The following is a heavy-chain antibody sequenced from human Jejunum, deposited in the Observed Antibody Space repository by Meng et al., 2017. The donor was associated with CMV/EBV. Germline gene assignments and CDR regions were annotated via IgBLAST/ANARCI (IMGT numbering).Heavy chain of an antibody. Sequence: QVQLLQSGGEVKKPXXSVMVSCTAAGYTFTHHGISWIRQAPGQGLEWLGWISCYNGDTNYAQKVQGRFTMTMDKSASTAYMDLRSLRSDDTAVYYCARDPSNTSGRYAYFDSWGQGTLGTVSS. V-gene: IGHV1-18*01. CDR3: ARDPSNTSGRYAYFDS. D-gene: IGHD6-19*01. CDR2: ISCYNGDT. J-gene: IGHJ4*02. CDR1: GYTFTHHG.